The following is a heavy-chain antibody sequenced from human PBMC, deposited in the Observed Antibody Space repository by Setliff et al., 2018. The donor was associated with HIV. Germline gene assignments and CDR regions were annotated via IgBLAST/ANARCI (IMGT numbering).Heavy chain of an antibody. J-gene: IGHJ3*01. CDR1: GFTFYTYA. V-gene: IGHV3-23*01. CDR2: FGYNGSDT. CDR3: ARGPLLGDAYDL. Sequence: PGGSLRLSCAASGFTFYTYAMSWVRQAPGKGLEWVSTFGYNGSDTYYADSVKGRFVISREKSKSTLYLQMNSLKTEDTAVYYCARGPLLGDAYDLWGQGTMVTVSS.